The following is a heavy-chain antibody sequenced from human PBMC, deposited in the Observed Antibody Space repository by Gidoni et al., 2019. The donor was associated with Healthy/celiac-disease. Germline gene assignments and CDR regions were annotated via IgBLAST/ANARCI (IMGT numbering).Heavy chain of an antibody. CDR2: ISWNSGSI. D-gene: IGHD6-19*01. J-gene: IGHJ4*02. CDR3: AKDSFRWLAVAAL. CDR1: GFLFDDYA. Sequence: EVQLVESGGGLVQPGRSLTPSCAASGFLFDDYAMHWVRQAPGKGLEWVSGISWNSGSIGYADSVKGRFTISRDNAKNSLYLQMNSLRAEDTALYYCAKDSFRWLAVAALWGQGTLVTVSS. V-gene: IGHV3-9*01.